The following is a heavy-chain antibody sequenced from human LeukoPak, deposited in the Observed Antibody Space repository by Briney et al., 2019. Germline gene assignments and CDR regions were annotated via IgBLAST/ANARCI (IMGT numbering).Heavy chain of an antibody. J-gene: IGHJ4*02. CDR2: IRYDGSNK. D-gene: IGHD1-26*01. CDR3: ARGGVVGATTIDY. V-gene: IGHV3-30*02. Sequence: AGGSLRLSCAASGFTFSSYGMHWVRQAPGKGLEGVAFIRYDGSNKYYADSVKGRFTISRDNSKNTLYLQMNSLRAEDTAVYYCARGGVVGATTIDYWGQGTLVTVSS. CDR1: GFTFSSYG.